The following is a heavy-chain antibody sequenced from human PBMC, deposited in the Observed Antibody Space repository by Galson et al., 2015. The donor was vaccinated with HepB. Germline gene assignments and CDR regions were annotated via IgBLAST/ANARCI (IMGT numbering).Heavy chain of an antibody. D-gene: IGHD2-2*01. CDR1: GFTCSSYE. Sequence: SLRLSCAASGFTCSSYEMNWVRQAPGKGLEWVSYISSSGGTKYYADSVKGRYIISRDNATNSLYLQMNSLRAEDTAVYYCARAPGYCSSTSCYLQYYYGMDVCGQGTTVTVSS. J-gene: IGHJ6*02. V-gene: IGHV3-48*03. CDR2: ISSSGGTK. CDR3: ARAPGYCSSTSCYLQYYYGMDV.